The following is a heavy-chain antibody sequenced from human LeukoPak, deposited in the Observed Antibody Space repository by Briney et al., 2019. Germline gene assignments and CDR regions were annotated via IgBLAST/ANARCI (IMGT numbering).Heavy chain of an antibody. J-gene: IGHJ4*02. CDR2: INWNGGIT. CDR3: VRDFGSGTFYNVPLSFDY. D-gene: IGHD3-10*01. CDR1: GFTFDDYG. V-gene: IGHV3-20*04. Sequence: GGSLRLSCAASGFTFDDYGMSWVRQGPGKGLEWVYGINWNGGITGYADSVKGRFTISRDNAKNSLSLQMNSLRAEDTALYYCVRDFGSGTFYNVPLSFDYWGQGTLVTVSS.